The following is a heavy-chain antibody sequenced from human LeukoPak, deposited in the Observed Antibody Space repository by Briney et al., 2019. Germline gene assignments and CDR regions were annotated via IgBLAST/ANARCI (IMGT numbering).Heavy chain of an antibody. D-gene: IGHD3-16*02. Sequence: ASVKVSCKASGYTFTSYGISWVRQAPGQGLEWMGWISAYNGNTNYAQKLQGRVTMSTDTSTSTAYMELRSLRSDDTAVYYCARLGYYDYVWGSYRSLDYWGQGTLVTVSS. CDR3: ARLGYYDYVWGSYRSLDY. CDR1: GYTFTSYG. J-gene: IGHJ4*02. CDR2: ISAYNGNT. V-gene: IGHV1-18*01.